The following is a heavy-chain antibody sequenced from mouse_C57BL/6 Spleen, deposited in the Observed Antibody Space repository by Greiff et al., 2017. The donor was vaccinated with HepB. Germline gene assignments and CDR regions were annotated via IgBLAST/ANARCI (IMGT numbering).Heavy chain of an antibody. CDR3: ARGDYYGSHYWYFDV. J-gene: IGHJ1*03. Sequence: QVQLQQPGTELVKPGASVKLSCKASGYTFTSYWMHWVKQRPGQGLEWIGNINPSNGGTNYNEKFKSKATLTVDNSSSTAYMQLSSLTSEDSAVYYCARGDYYGSHYWYFDVWGTGTTVTVSS. V-gene: IGHV1-53*01. D-gene: IGHD1-1*01. CDR2: INPSNGGT. CDR1: GYTFTSYW.